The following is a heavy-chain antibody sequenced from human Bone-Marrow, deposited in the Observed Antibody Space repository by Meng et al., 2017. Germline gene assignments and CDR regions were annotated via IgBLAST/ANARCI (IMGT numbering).Heavy chain of an antibody. V-gene: IGHV4-34*01. Sequence: VRGKQLGAGLLMPSETLSLTCAVYGGSFSGYHWSWIRQPPGKGLEWIGEINHSGSTNDNPSLKSRVTISVDTSKNQFSLKLSSVTAADTAVYYCARAPTSGQWLARKFDYWGQGTLVTVSS. CDR3: ARAPTSGQWLARKFDY. CDR2: INHSGST. CDR1: GGSFSGYH. D-gene: IGHD6-19*01. J-gene: IGHJ4*02.